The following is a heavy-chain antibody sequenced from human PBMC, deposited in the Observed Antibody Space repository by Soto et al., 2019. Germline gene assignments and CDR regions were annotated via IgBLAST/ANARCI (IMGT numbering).Heavy chain of an antibody. CDR2: IYSSGTT. V-gene: IGHV4-39*02. CDR1: GDSIIGSRHF. CDR3: ARDYVWGSYRYTGSWFDP. D-gene: IGHD3-16*02. Sequence: SETLSLTCSVSGDSIIGSRHFRGWVRQPPGKGLEWIGSIYSSGTTYHNPSLKSRVTISVDASDNQFSLKLSSVTDADTAVYYCARDYVWGSYRYTGSWFDPWGQGTLVTVPQ. J-gene: IGHJ5*02.